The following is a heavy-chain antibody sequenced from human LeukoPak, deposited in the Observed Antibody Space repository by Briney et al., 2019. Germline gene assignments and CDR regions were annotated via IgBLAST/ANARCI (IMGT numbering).Heavy chain of an antibody. Sequence: GESLRLSCAASGFTVSSNYMSWLRQAPGKGLEWVSVIYRGGSTYYADSVKGRFTISRDNSKNTLYLQMNSLRAEDTAVYYCARGPPYYDFWSGYYTFDYWGQGTLVTVSS. V-gene: IGHV3-66*02. J-gene: IGHJ4*02. CDR3: ARGPPYYDFWSGYYTFDY. D-gene: IGHD3-3*01. CDR2: IYRGGST. CDR1: GFTVSSNY.